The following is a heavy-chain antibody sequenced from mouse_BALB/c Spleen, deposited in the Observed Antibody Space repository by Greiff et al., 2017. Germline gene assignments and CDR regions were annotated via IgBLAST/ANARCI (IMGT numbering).Heavy chain of an antibody. D-gene: IGHD4-1*01. J-gene: IGHJ3*01. CDR3: TAPNWDWFAY. CDR1: GYTFTSYW. Sequence: VQLQQSGTVLARPGASVKMSCKASGYTFTSYWMHSVKQRPGQGLEWIGAIYPGNSDTSYNQKFKGKAKLTAVTSTSTAYMELSSLTNEDSAVYYCTAPNWDWFAYWGQGTLVTVSA. CDR2: IYPGNSDT. V-gene: IGHV1-5*01.